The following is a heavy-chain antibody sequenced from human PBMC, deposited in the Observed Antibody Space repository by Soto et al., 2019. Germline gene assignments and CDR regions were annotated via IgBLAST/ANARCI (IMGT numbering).Heavy chain of an antibody. CDR1: GYTFSAYA. D-gene: IGHD1-1*01. Sequence: ASVKVSCKASGYTFSAYALHWVRQAPGQGLEWMGWINGGNGHTRYSQKFKDRVTISRDTPASTAYMELSGLRSEDTAVYYCARGKGMEENYYYYGLDVWGQGTTVTVSS. CDR3: ARGKGMEENYYYYGLDV. V-gene: IGHV1-3*01. J-gene: IGHJ6*02. CDR2: INGGNGHT.